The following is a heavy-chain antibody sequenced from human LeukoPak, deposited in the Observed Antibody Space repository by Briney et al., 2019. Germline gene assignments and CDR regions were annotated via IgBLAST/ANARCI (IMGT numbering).Heavy chain of an antibody. CDR2: IYHSGST. CDR3: ARDGRGLGFYYYYMDV. J-gene: IGHJ6*03. V-gene: IGHV4-4*02. Sequence: SETLSLTCAVSGGSISSSNWWSWVRQPPGKGLEWIGEIYHSGSTNYNPSLKSRVTISLDTSRNQFSLKLNSVTAADTAVYYCARDGRGLGFYYYYMDVWGKGTTVTVSS. CDR1: GGSISSSNW.